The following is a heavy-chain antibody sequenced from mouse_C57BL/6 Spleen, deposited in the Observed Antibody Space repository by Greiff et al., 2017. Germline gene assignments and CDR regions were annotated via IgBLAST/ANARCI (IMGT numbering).Heavy chain of an antibody. J-gene: IGHJ4*01. CDR3: ARGSTTVVARDAMDY. CDR1: GYTFTSYG. V-gene: IGHV1-81*01. D-gene: IGHD1-1*01. CDR2: IYPRSGNT. Sequence: QVQLQQSGAELARPGASVKLSCKASGYTFTSYGISWVKQRTGQGLEWIGEIYPRSGNTYYNEKFKGQATLTADKSSSTAYMELRSLTSEDSAVYFCARGSTTVVARDAMDYWGQGTSVTVSS.